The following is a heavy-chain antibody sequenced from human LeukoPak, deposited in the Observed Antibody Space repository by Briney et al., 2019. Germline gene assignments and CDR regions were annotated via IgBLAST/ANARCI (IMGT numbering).Heavy chain of an antibody. J-gene: IGHJ6*03. CDR3: ARGRGNWGRGDYYYYMDV. CDR1: GGSISSGGYY. V-gene: IGHV4-31*03. CDR2: IYYSGST. Sequence: SETLSLTCTVSGGSISSGGYYWSWIRQHPGKGLEWIGYIYYSGSTYYNPSLKSRVTISVDTSKSQFSLKLSSVTAADTAVYYCARGRGNWGRGDYYYYMDVWGKGTTVTVSS. D-gene: IGHD7-27*01.